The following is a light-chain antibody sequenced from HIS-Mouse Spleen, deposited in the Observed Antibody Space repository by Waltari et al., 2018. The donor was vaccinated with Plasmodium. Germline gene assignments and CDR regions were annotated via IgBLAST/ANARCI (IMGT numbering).Light chain of an antibody. J-gene: IGLJ1*01. Sequence: QSALTQPASVSGSPGQSITIPCTGTRSDVGSYKLVPWYQQHPGKAPKLMIYEGSKRPSGVSNRFSGSKSGNTASLTISGLQAEDEADYYCCSYAGSSTYVFGTGTKVTVL. CDR3: CSYAGSSTYV. V-gene: IGLV2-23*01. CDR2: EGS. CDR1: RSDVGSYKL.